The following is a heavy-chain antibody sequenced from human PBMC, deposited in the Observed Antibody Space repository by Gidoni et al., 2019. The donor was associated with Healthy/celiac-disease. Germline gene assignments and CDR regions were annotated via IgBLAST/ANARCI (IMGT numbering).Heavy chain of an antibody. CDR2: IKSKTDGGTT. V-gene: IGHV3-15*01. D-gene: IGHD6-13*01. J-gene: IGHJ4*02. Sequence: GKGLEWFGRIKSKTDGGTTDYAAPVKGRFTISRDDSKNTLYLQMNSLKTEDTAVYYCTKSAAAALEGFDYWGQGTLVTVSS. CDR3: TKSAAAALEGFDY.